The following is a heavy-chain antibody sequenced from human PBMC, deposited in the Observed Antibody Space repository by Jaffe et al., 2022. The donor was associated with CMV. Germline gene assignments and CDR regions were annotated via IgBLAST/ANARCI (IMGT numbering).Heavy chain of an antibody. Sequence: EVQLVESGGGLVQPGGSLRLSCAASGFTFSSYAMHWVRQAPGKGLEYVSAISSNGGSTYYANSVKGRFTISRDNSKNTLYLQMGSLRAEDMAVYYCARDRTGYPLDAFDIWGQGTMVTVSS. V-gene: IGHV3-64*01. CDR3: ARDRTGYPLDAFDI. CDR1: GFTFSSYA. CDR2: ISSNGGST. D-gene: IGHD5-12*01. J-gene: IGHJ3*02.